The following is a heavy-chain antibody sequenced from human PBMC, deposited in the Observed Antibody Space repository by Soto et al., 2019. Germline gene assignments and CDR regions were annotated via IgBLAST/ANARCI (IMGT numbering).Heavy chain of an antibody. Sequence: PSETLSLTCTVSGGSISSSSYYWGWIRQPPGKGLEWIGSLYYSGSTSYNPALKSRVTISVDTSKNQFSLKLSSVTAAGTAVYYCARTRATPYGMDVWGQGTTVTVSS. CDR1: GGSISSSSYY. CDR3: ARTRATPYGMDV. V-gene: IGHV4-39*01. J-gene: IGHJ6*02. CDR2: LYYSGST. D-gene: IGHD2-15*01.